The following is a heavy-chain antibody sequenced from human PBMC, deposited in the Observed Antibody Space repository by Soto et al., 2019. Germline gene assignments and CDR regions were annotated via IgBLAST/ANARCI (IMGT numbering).Heavy chain of an antibody. V-gene: IGHV3-23*01. D-gene: IGHD6-19*01. CDR1: GFTFGSYA. CDR2: ISGSGGST. Sequence: EVQLLQSGGGLVQPGGSLTLSCATSGFTFGSYAMNWVRQAPGKGLECVSGISGSGGSTYYAESVKGRLTISRDNSKKTLFLQMNSLRAEDTAVYFCAKDRMISVTGSDYWGQGTLVTVSS. CDR3: AKDRMISVTGSDY. J-gene: IGHJ4*02.